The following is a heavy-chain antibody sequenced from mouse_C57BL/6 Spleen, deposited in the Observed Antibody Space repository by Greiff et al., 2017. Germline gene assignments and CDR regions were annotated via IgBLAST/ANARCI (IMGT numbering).Heavy chain of an antibody. V-gene: IGHV1-55*01. D-gene: IGHD1-1*01. CDR2: IYPGSGST. J-gene: IGHJ4*01. Sequence: QVQLQQPGAELVKPGASVKMSCKASGYTFTSYWITWVKQRPGQGLEWIGDIYPGSGSTNYNEKFKSKATLTVDTSSSTAYMQLSSLTSEDSAVYDCARGDWDYYGSFYAMDDWGQGTSVTVSS. CDR3: ARGDWDYYGSFYAMDD. CDR1: GYTFTSYW.